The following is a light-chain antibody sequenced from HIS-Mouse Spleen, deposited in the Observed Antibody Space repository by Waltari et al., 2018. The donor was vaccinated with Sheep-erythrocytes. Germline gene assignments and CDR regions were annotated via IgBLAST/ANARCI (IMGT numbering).Light chain of an antibody. CDR1: SSDVGGYNY. Sequence: QSALTQPASVSGSPGQSITISCTGTSSDVGGYNYVSWYQQHPGKAPKLMIYDVSHRPSGVSNRFSGSKSGNTASLTISGLQAEDEADYYCSSYTSSSTSWVFGGGTKLTVL. J-gene: IGLJ3*02. CDR3: SSYTSSSTSWV. V-gene: IGLV2-14*03. CDR2: DVS.